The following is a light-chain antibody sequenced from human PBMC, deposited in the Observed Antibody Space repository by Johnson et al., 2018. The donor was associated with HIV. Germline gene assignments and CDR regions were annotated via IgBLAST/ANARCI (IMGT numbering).Light chain of an antibody. Sequence: QSVLTQPPSVSAAPGQKVTISCSGSSSNIGNNYVSWYQQLPGTAPKLLIYDNNKRPSGIPDRFSGSKSGTSATLGITGLQNGDEADYYCGTWDTSLSAVYVFGTGTKVTVL. CDR2: DNN. CDR3: GTWDTSLSAVYV. CDR1: SSNIGNNY. V-gene: IGLV1-51*01. J-gene: IGLJ1*01.